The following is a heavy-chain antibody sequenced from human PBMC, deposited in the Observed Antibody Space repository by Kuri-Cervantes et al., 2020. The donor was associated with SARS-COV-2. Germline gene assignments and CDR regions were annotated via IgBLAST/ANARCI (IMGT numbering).Heavy chain of an antibody. V-gene: IGHV1-18*01. D-gene: IGHD7-27*01. CDR1: GYTFSNYG. CDR2: IRGYNKDM. J-gene: IGHJ3*02. Sequence: ASVKVSCKASGYTFSNYGINWVRQAPGRGLEWMGWIRGYNKDMKYAQKFQGRVTMTTDTFMTTAYMELRSLRSDDTAVYYCARDREITGAPYDAFDIWGQGTMVTVSS. CDR3: ARDREITGAPYDAFDI.